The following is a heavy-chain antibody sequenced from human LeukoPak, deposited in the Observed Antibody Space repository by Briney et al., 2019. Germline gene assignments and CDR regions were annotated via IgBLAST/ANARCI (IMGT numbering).Heavy chain of an antibody. D-gene: IGHD6-19*01. CDR1: GFTVSSNY. CDR3: AKGNQWLGDAFDI. V-gene: IGHV3-53*01. Sequence: GGSLRLSCAASGFTVSSNYMSWVRQAPGKGLEWVSVIYSGDSTYYADSVKGRFTISRDNSKNTLYLQMNSLRAEDTAVYYCAKGNQWLGDAFDIWGQGTMVTVSS. J-gene: IGHJ3*02. CDR2: IYSGDST.